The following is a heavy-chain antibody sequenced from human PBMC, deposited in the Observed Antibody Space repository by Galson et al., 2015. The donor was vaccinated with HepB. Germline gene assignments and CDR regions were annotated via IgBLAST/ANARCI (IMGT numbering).Heavy chain of an antibody. CDR1: GLPFTDAW. J-gene: IGHJ6*02. CDR3: KSRWGYSGFDYDDYYDMDV. V-gene: IGHV3-15*01. CDR2: IKRESEGGTI. D-gene: IGHD5-12*01. Sequence: SLRLSCAASGLPFTDAWMTWIRQVPGKGLEWLGRIKRESEGGTIDYAAPVKGRFIISRDDSQDTLYLQMNSLKIEDTGVYYCKSRWGYSGFDYDDYYDMDVWGQGTTVIVSS.